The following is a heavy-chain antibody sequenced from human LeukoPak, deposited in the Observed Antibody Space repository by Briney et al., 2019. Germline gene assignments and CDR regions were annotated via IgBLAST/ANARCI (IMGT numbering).Heavy chain of an antibody. CDR2: IYSSGST. V-gene: IGHV4-4*07. D-gene: IGHD6-6*01. CDR1: GGSINSYY. J-gene: IGHJ6*03. Sequence: PSETLSLTCTLSGGSINSYYSSWIRHPAGKGLEWIGRIYSSGSTNYNPSLKSRVTISADTSKSQFSLKVSSVTAADTAVYYCARDRPLTQYYYMDVWGRGTTVTVSS. CDR3: ARDRPLTQYYYMDV.